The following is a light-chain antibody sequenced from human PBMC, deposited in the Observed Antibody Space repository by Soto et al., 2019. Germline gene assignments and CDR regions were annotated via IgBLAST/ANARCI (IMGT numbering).Light chain of an antibody. J-gene: IGLJ1*01. Sequence: SVLTQPASVSGSPGQSITISCTGSSSDVGAYKYVSWYQHYPGEAPKVMIYDVTQRPSGVPDRFSGTKSGNTASLTISGLQAEDEADYYCTSFAPGRIYVFGSGTKVTVL. CDR2: DVT. CDR3: TSFAPGRIYV. CDR1: SSDVGAYKY. V-gene: IGLV2-14*03.